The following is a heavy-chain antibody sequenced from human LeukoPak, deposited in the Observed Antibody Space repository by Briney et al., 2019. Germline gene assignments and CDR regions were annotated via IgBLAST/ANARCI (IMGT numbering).Heavy chain of an antibody. Sequence: PGGSLRLSCAASGFTFDDYVMSWVRQAPGKGLEWVSGINWNGGSTGYADSVKGRFTISRDNAKNSLYLQMNSLRAEDTALYYCARGGLRLHYYYYYMDVWGKGTTVTVSS. V-gene: IGHV3-20*04. CDR3: ARGGLRLHYYYYYMDV. D-gene: IGHD4-11*01. CDR1: GFTFDDYV. J-gene: IGHJ6*03. CDR2: INWNGGST.